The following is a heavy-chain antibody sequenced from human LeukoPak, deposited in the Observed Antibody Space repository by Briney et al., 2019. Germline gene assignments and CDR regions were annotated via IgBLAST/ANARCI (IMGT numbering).Heavy chain of an antibody. CDR3: ARDRSMSGWYIDL. D-gene: IGHD2/OR15-2a*01. J-gene: IGHJ2*01. Sequence: QAGGSPRLSCAASGFTFSSYGMHWVRQAPGKGLEWVAVIWYDGSNKYYADSVKGRFTISRDNSKNTLYLQVNSLRAEDTAVYYCARDRSMSGWYIDLWGRGTLVTVSS. V-gene: IGHV3-33*01. CDR2: IWYDGSNK. CDR1: GFTFSSYG.